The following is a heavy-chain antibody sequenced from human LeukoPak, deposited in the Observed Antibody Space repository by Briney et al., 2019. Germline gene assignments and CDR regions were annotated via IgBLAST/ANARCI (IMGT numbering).Heavy chain of an antibody. V-gene: IGHV4-39*01. J-gene: IGHJ4*02. CDR1: GGSITTTNFD. Sequence: SETLSLTCAVSGGSITTTNFDWAWIRQPPGQGLEWIATISSSGKSYYNPYLMSRVTVSVDTSKNQFSLDVTSVTATDTGLFYCARFKGGTGFDYWGRGILVIVS. CDR2: ISSSGKS. D-gene: IGHD1-26*01. CDR3: ARFKGGTGFDY.